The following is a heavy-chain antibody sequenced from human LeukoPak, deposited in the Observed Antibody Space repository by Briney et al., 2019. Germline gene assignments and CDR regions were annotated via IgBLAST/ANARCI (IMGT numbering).Heavy chain of an antibody. Sequence: GGSLRLSCTASGFTFGDYAMSWVRQAPGKGLEWVGFIRSKAYGGTTEYAASVKDRFTISRDDSKSIAYLQMNSLKTEDTAVYYCTRESGSYWEYYFDYWGQGTLVTVSS. D-gene: IGHD1-26*01. V-gene: IGHV3-49*04. CDR1: GFTFGDYA. J-gene: IGHJ4*02. CDR2: IRSKAYGGTT. CDR3: TRESGSYWEYYFDY.